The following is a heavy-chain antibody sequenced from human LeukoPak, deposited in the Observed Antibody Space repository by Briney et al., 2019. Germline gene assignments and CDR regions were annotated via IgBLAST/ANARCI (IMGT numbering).Heavy chain of an antibody. CDR3: ASSYHPLFFLLN. D-gene: IGHD2-15*01. CDR2: INHSGST. V-gene: IGHV4-34*01. CDR1: GGSFSGYY. J-gene: IGHJ4*02. Sequence: PSETLSLTCAVYGGSFSGYYWSWIRQPPGKGLEWIGEINHSGSTNYNPSLKSRVTISVDTPKNQFSLKLSSVTAADTAVYYCASSYHPLFFLLNWGQGTLVTVSS.